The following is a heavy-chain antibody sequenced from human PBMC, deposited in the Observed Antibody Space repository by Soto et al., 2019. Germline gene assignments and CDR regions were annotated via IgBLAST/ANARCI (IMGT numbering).Heavy chain of an antibody. CDR2: TYYRSKWYN. V-gene: IGHV6-1*01. J-gene: IGHJ6*02. Sequence: PSETLSLTCAISRDSVSSNSAAWNWIRQSPSRGLEWLGRTYYRSKWYNDYAVSVKSRITINPDTSKNQFSLQLNSVTPADTAVDYCARRGNWNYFYHYYYGMDVQGQGPLFTVS. CDR1: RDSVSSNSAA. D-gene: IGHD1-7*01. CDR3: ARRGNWNYFYHYYYGMDV.